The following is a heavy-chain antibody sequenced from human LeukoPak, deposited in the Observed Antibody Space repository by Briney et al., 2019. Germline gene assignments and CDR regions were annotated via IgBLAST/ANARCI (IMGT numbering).Heavy chain of an antibody. V-gene: IGHV3-21*01. CDR1: GFTFSSYS. CDR2: ISSSSSYI. J-gene: IGHJ4*02. CDR3: AVGAGYCSGGSCYDSN. Sequence: GGSLRLSCAASGFTFSSYSMNRVRQAPGKGLEWVSSISSSSSYIYYADSVKGRFTISRDNAKNSLYLQMNSLRAEDTAVYYCAVGAGYCSGGSCYDSNWGQGTLVTVSS. D-gene: IGHD2-15*01.